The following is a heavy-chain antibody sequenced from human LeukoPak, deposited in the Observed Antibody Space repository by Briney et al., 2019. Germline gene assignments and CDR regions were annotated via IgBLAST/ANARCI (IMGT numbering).Heavy chain of an antibody. V-gene: IGHV1-2*02. D-gene: IGHD3-22*01. CDR2: INPSSGDT. Sequence: ASVKVSCKASGYTFTGYYMHRVRQAPGQGLECMGWINPSSGDTNYAQKFQGRVAMTRDTSITTAYMELSSLRSDDTSVYYCARDVRYYYDSSGPIWFDPWGQGTVVTVSS. CDR1: GYTFTGYY. CDR3: ARDVRYYYDSSGPIWFDP. J-gene: IGHJ5*02.